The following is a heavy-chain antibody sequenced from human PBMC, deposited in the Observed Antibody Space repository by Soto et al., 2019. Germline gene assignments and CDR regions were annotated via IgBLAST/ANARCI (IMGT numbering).Heavy chain of an antibody. D-gene: IGHD6-19*01. CDR2: INPSDGTT. CDR1: GYMFTRYF. V-gene: IGHV1-46*01. J-gene: IGHJ4*02. Sequence: QGHLVQSGAAVKRPGASVRVSGESSGYMFTRYFIHWVRQAPGQGLEWVGVINPSDGTTTYAQKFQARITMTRDTSTTTVDMELSSLRSEDTAVYYCARDKDSSARPRAEFDYWGQGTLITVSS. CDR3: ARDKDSSARPRAEFDY.